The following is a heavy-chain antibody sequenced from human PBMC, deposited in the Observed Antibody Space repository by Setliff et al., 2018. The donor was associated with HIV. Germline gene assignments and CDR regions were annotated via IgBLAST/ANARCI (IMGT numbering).Heavy chain of an antibody. J-gene: IGHJ4*02. CDR2: MDPNSGDT. CDR1: GYSFTTYD. CDR3: ARGSRWRSSDY. D-gene: IGHD2-21*01. V-gene: IGHV1-8*02. Sequence: GPSVKVSCKASGYSFTTYDINWVRQATGQGLEWMAWMDPNSGDTGYAQKFHGRVTLTSDTSISTAYMELSSLGSEDTAVYYCARGSRWRSSDYWGQGTLVTVSS.